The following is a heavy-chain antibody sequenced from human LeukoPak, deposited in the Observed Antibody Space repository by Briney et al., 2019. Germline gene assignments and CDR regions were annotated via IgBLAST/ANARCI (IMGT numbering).Heavy chain of an antibody. CDR1: GGSISSYY. CDR3: AGAAAGTELGLDY. J-gene: IGHJ4*02. D-gene: IGHD6-13*01. Sequence: SETLSLTCTVSGGSISSYYWSWIRQPPGKGLEWIGYIYYSGSTNYNPSLKSRVTISVDTSKNQFSLKLSSVTAADTAVYYCAGAAAGTELGLDYWGQGTLVTVSS. V-gene: IGHV4-59*12. CDR2: IYYSGST.